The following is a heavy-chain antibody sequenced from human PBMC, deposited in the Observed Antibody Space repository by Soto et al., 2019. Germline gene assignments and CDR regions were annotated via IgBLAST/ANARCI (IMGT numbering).Heavy chain of an antibody. CDR2: IYYSGST. J-gene: IGHJ4*02. V-gene: IGHV4-61*01. CDR1: GGSVSSGSYY. Sequence: SETLSLTCTVSGGSVSSGSYYWSWIRQPPGKGLEWIGYIYYSGSTNYNPSLKSRVTISVDTSKNQFSLKLSSVTAADTAVYYCARESMSSGSYSFVDYWGQGTLVTVSS. D-gene: IGHD3-10*01. CDR3: ARESMSSGSYSFVDY.